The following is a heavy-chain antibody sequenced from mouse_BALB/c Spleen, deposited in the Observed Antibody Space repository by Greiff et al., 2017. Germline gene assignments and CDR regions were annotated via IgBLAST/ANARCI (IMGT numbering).Heavy chain of an antibody. CDR1: GFTFSSYT. CDR2: ISSGGGNT. CDR3: ARWGYGTCAY. J-gene: IGHJ3*01. V-gene: IGHV5-9*03. Sequence: EVQLVESGGGLVKPGGSLKLSCAASGFTFSSYTMSWVRQTPEKRLEWVATISSGGGNTYYPDSVKGRFTISRDNAKNNLYLQMSSLRSEDTALYYCARWGYGTCAYWGQGTLVTVSA. D-gene: IGHD2-10*02.